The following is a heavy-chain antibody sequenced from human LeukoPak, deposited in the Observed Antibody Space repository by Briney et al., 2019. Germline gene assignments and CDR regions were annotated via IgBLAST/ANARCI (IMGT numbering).Heavy chain of an antibody. Sequence: GGSLRLSCAASGFNFNTYTMSWVRQAPGKGLEWVSSITCCRPDITYGDSVTGRFTISRDNAKNSLYLQMNSLRAEDAAVYYCARDREDYGDFGYWGRGTLVTVSS. V-gene: IGHV3-21*01. CDR2: ITCCRPDI. D-gene: IGHD4-17*01. J-gene: IGHJ4*02. CDR1: GFNFNTYT. CDR3: ARDREDYGDFGY.